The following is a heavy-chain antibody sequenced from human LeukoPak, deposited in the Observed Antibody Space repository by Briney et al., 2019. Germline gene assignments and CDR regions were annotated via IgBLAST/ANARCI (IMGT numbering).Heavy chain of an antibody. V-gene: IGHV3-23*01. J-gene: IGHJ4*02. CDR2: ITGNHGAT. Sequence: GGSLRLSCAASGFTFRSFAMTWVRQAPGKGLEWVSSITGNHGATYNIDSVKGRFTISRDNSQNTLYLQMNSLRAEDTAVYYCAKGEQWLPFDYWGQGTLVTVSS. CDR3: AKGEQWLPFDY. D-gene: IGHD6-19*01. CDR1: GFTFRSFA.